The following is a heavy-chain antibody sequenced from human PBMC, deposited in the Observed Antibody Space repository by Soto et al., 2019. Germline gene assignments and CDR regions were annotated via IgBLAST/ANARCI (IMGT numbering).Heavy chain of an antibody. CDR2: IWYDGSNK. D-gene: IGHD5-18*01. Sequence: VQLVESGGGVVQPGRSLRLSCAASGFTFSSYGMHWVRQAPGKGLEWVAVIWYDGSNKYYADSVKGRFTISRDNSKNTLYLQMNSLRAEDTAVYYCARDRGYSYGTSYYGMDVWGQGTTVTVSS. J-gene: IGHJ6*02. CDR1: GFTFSSYG. CDR3: ARDRGYSYGTSYYGMDV. V-gene: IGHV3-33*01.